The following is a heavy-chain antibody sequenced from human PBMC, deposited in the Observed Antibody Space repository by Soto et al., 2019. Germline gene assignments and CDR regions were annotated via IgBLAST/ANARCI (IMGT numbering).Heavy chain of an antibody. CDR3: AKSRHSDSSGDFYDY. V-gene: IGHV3-23*01. D-gene: IGHD3-22*01. CDR2: IGGSGRTT. Sequence: EVQLLESGGGLVQPGGSLSLSCAASAFTFNNYAMSWVRQAPGKGLEWVSGIGGSGRTTYYADSVKGRFTISRDNSNNTLFLQMNRLRIEDTAVYYCAKSRHSDSSGDFYDYWGQGTLVTVSS. CDR1: AFTFNNYA. J-gene: IGHJ4*01.